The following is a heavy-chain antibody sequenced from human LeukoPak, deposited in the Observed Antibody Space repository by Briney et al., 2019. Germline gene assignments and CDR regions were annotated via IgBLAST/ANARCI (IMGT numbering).Heavy chain of an antibody. CDR3: ARVKRTRGTFDY. CDR2: IIPIFGTA. V-gene: IGHV1-69*06. Sequence: ASVKVSCKASGGTFSSYAISWVRQAPGQGLEWMGGIIPIFGTANYAQKFQGRVTITADKSTSTAYMELSSLRSEDTAVYYCARVKRTRGTFDYWGQGTLVTVSS. J-gene: IGHJ4*02. CDR1: GGTFSSYA. D-gene: IGHD1/OR15-1a*01.